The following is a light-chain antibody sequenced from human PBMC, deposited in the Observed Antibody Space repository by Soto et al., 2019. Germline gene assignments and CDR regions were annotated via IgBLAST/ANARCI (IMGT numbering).Light chain of an antibody. CDR2: DAS. CDR1: QAISTN. CDR3: QQFRTYPT. Sequence: AIQLTQSPSSLSASIGDRVTITCRASQAISTNLAWYQHKPGTVPKVLIYDASILESGVPSRFSGSGSGTDFTLIISSLQPEDFATYYCQQFRTYPTFGGGIKVEVQ. J-gene: IGKJ4*01. V-gene: IGKV1-13*02.